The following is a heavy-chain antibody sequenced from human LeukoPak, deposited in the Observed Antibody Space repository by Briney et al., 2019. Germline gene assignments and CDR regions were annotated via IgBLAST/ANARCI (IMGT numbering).Heavy chain of an antibody. V-gene: IGHV4-59*08. CDR1: GGSISSNY. CDR2: IYYRGST. D-gene: IGHD3-3*01. J-gene: IGHJ6*02. Sequence: SETLSLTCTVSGGSISSNYWSWIRQSPGKGLEWIGYIYYRGSTDYNPSPKSRVTISVDTSKNQFSLKLRSVTDEDTAVYYCARQNYDEVNYYYYGLDVWGQGTPVTVSS. CDR3: ARQNYDEVNYYYYGLDV.